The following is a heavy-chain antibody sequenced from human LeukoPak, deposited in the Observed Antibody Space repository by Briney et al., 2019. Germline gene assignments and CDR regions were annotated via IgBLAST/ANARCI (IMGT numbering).Heavy chain of an antibody. Sequence: SETLSLTCSVSGGSISGGSISGYHWSWIRQPPGKGLELIAYMHYSGTTHYNPSLKSRVSISVDTSRKQISLELTSVTAADTAVYYCARETKLAGFSGGLGFNYWGQGTLVTVSS. D-gene: IGHD6-19*01. V-gene: IGHV4-61*08. CDR3: ARETKLAGFSGGLGFNY. J-gene: IGHJ4*02. CDR1: GGSISGGSISGYH. CDR2: MHYSGTT.